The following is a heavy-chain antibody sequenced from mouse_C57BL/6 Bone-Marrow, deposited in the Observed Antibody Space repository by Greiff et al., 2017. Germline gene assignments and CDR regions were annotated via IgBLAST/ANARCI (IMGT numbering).Heavy chain of an antibody. Sequence: QVQLQQSGAELARPCASVKMSCKASGYTFTSYTMHWVKQRPGQGLEWIGYINPSSGYTKYNQKFKDKATLTADKSSSTAYMQLSSLTSEDSAVYYCARGLLYYYAMGYWGQGTSVTVSS. J-gene: IGHJ4*01. CDR3: ARGLLYYYAMGY. CDR1: GYTFTSYT. CDR2: INPSSGYT. V-gene: IGHV1-4*01. D-gene: IGHD6-1*01.